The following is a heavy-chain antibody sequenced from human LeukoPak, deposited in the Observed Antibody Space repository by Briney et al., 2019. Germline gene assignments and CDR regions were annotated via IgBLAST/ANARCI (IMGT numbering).Heavy chain of an antibody. D-gene: IGHD6-6*01. V-gene: IGHV4-34*01. CDR2: INHSGST. CDR1: GGSFSGYY. CDR3: ARVKEARYFDY. Sequence: PSETLSLTCAVYGGSFSGYYWSWIRQPPGKGLEWIGEINHSGSTNYNPSLKSRVTISVDTSKNQFSLKLSSVTAADTAVYYCARVKEARYFDYWGQGTLVTVSS. J-gene: IGHJ4*02.